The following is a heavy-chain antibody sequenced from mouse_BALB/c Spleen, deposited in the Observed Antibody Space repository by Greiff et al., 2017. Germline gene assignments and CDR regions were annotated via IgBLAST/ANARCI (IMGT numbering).Heavy chain of an antibody. CDR3: ARNRDSSGGGPYFDY. V-gene: IGHV2-2*02. CDR1: GFSLTSYG. D-gene: IGHD3-2*01. Sequence: VKVVESGPGLVQPSQSLSITCTVSGFSLTSYGVHWVRQSPGKGLEWLGVIWSGGSTDYNAAFISRLSISKDNSKSQVFFKMNSLQANDTAIYYCARNRDSSGGGPYFDYWGQGTTLTVSS. J-gene: IGHJ2*01. CDR2: IWSGGST.